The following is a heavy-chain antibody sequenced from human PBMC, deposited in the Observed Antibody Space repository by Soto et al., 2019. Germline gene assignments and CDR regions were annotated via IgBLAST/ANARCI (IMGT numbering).Heavy chain of an antibody. Sequence: EVRLVETGGDLIQPGGSLRLSCAVSGFTVSNNYMYWVRQPPGKGLEWVSLIYSHGDTRYADSGRGRFTVSRDNSKNTLYLQMNRLRSEDTAVDYCARKTDSGGNGGFWGQGTLVTVSS. CDR3: ARKTDSGGNGGF. CDR2: IYSHGDT. CDR1: GFTVSNNY. J-gene: IGHJ4*02. D-gene: IGHD2-15*01. V-gene: IGHV3-53*05.